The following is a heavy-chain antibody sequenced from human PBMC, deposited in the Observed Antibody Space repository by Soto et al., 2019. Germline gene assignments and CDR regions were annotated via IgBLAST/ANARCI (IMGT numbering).Heavy chain of an antibody. CDR2: IYHSGST. V-gene: IGHV4-4*02. J-gene: IGHJ6*02. Sequence: NPSETLSLTCAVSGGSISSSNWWSWVRQPPGKGLEWVGEIYHSGSTNYNPSLKSRVTISVDKSKNQFSLKLSSVTAADTAVYYCARARRPSPRLLASLPQLIIPYYYYGMDVWGQGTTVTVSS. CDR1: GGSISSSNW. CDR3: ARARRPSPRLLASLPQLIIPYYYYGMDV. D-gene: IGHD3-10*01.